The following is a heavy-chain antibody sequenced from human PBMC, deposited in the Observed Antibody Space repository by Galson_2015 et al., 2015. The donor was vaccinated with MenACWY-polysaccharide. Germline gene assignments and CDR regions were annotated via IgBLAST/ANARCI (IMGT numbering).Heavy chain of an antibody. D-gene: IGHD1-26*01. V-gene: IGHV3-21*01. CDR2: ISSSSSYI. J-gene: IGHJ3*02. CDR1: GFTFSSYS. CDR3: AREGALLGGVDI. Sequence: SLRLSCAASGFTFSSYSMNWVRQAPGKGLEWVSSISSSSSYIYYADSVKGRFTISRDNAKNSLYLQMNSLRAEDTAVYYCAREGALLGGVDIWGQGTMVTVSS.